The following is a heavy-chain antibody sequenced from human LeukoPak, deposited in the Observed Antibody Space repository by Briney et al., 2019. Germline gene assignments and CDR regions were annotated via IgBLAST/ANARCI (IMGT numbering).Heavy chain of an antibody. CDR1: GFTFSSYS. D-gene: IGHD3-10*01. CDR3: ARDTIMVRGVIGYYGMDV. V-gene: IGHV3-21*01. Sequence: GGSLRLSCAASGFTFSSYSMNWVRQAPGKGLEWVSSISSSSSYIYYADSVKGRFTISRDNAKNSLYLQMNSLRAEDTAVYYCARDTIMVRGVIGYYGMDVWGKGTTVTVSS. CDR2: ISSSSSYI. J-gene: IGHJ6*04.